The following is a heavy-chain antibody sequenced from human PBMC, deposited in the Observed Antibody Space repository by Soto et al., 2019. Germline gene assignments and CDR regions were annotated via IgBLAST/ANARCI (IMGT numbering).Heavy chain of an antibody. Sequence: QVQLQESGPGLVKPSQTLSLTCTVSGGSICSGDYYWSWIRQPPGKGLEWIGYIYYSGSTYYNPSLKSRVTISVDTSKNQFSLKQSSVTAADTAVYYSGYQAYRDAFDIWGQGTTVTVSS. CDR3: GYQAYRDAFDI. V-gene: IGHV4-30-4*01. D-gene: IGHD2-2*01. J-gene: IGHJ3*02. CDR1: GGSICSGDYY. CDR2: IYYSGST.